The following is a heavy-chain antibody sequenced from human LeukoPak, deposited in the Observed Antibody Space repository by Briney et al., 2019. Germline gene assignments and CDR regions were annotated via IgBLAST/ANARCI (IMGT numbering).Heavy chain of an antibody. CDR3: AKRRPCVNWYFDL. CDR1: GFTFNSYA. Sequence: GGSLRLTCAASGFTFNSYARSWVRQAPGKGLEWVSAISGSAGTTYYADSVKGRFTISRDTSKKTLYLQMNSLRVEDTAVYYCAKRRPCVNWYFDLWVRGTLVTVSS. J-gene: IGHJ2*01. D-gene: IGHD3-16*02. V-gene: IGHV3-23*01. CDR2: ISGSAGTT.